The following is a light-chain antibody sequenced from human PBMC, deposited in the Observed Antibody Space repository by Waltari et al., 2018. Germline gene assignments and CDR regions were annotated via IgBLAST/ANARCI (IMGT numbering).Light chain of an antibody. V-gene: IGKV3-20*01. J-gene: IGKJ1*01. Sequence: EIVLTQSPGTLSLSPGDRATLSCRASQSVSRALAWYQQNPGQAPRILIYGASNRATGIPDRFSGSGSGTDFSLIISRLEPEDFAVYYCQHYVSLPVTFGQGTKVEIK. CDR1: QSVSRA. CDR2: GAS. CDR3: QHYVSLPVT.